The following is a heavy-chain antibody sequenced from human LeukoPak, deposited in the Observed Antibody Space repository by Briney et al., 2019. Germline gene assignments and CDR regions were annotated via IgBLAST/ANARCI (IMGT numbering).Heavy chain of an antibody. CDR2: IRSKAYGGTT. V-gene: IGHV3-49*04. D-gene: IGHD4-17*01. J-gene: IGHJ4*02. CDR3: TRDEGTVTTAY. Sequence: GRSLRLSCTASGFTFGDYAMSWVRQAPGKGLEWVGFIRSKAYGGTTEYAASVKGRFTISRDDSKSIAYLQMNSLKTEDTAVYYCTRDEGTVTTAYWGQGTLVTVSS. CDR1: GFTFGDYA.